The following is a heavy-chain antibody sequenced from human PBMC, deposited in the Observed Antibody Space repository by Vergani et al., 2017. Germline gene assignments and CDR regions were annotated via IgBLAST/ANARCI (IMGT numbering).Heavy chain of an antibody. CDR3: VKDRGASIGFDD. V-gene: IGHV3-30*02. J-gene: IGHJ4*02. CDR2: LRDDGTNK. CDR1: GFSFGSYG. Sequence: QVQLVESGGGVVQPGGSLRLSCAASGFSFGSYGMHWVRVRQAPGKGLEWLAYLRDDGTNKQYADSVKGRFTISRDNSKNTLYLQMDSLRPEDTAMFYCVKDRGASIGFDDWGQGTQVTVSS. D-gene: IGHD2-2*01.